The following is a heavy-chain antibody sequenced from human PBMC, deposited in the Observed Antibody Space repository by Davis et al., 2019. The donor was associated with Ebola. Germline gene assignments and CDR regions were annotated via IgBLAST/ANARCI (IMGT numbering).Heavy chain of an antibody. V-gene: IGHV3-33*08. D-gene: IGHD6-19*01. CDR3: ARVSIAVAPYYGMDV. J-gene: IGHJ6*02. CDR1: GFTFSSYA. CDR2: IWYDGSNK. Sequence: GESLKISCAASGFTFSSYAMSWVRQAPGKGLEWVAVIWYDGSNKYYADSVKGRFTISRDNSKNTLYLQMGSLRAEDMAVYYCARVSIAVAPYYGMDVWGQGTTVTVSS.